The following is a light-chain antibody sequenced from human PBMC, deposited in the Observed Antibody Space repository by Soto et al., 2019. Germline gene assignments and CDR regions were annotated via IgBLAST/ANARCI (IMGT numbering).Light chain of an antibody. J-gene: IGLJ2*01. CDR2: YDD. CDR1: SSNIENND. V-gene: IGLV1-36*01. Sequence: QPVLTQPPSVSEAPRQRVTISCSGSSSNIENNDVNWYQQLPGKAPKLLIFYDDLLPSGVSDRFSGSKSGTSASLAIRGLQSEDEADYYCAAWDDSLNGVIFGGGTKLTVL. CDR3: AAWDDSLNGVI.